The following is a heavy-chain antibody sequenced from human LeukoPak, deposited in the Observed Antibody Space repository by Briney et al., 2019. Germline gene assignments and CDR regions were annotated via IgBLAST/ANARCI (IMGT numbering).Heavy chain of an antibody. CDR1: GYTFTSYG. D-gene: IGHD3-22*01. V-gene: IGHV1-18*01. J-gene: IGHJ5*02. Sequence: ASVKVSCKASGYTFTSYGFSWVRQAPGQGREWMGWISSYNGDTNYAQRVQDRVTMTTDTATSTAYMELRSLRSDDTAVYYCARVPLGDSSTYYYPKPDWFDPWGQGTLVIVSS. CDR2: ISSYNGDT. CDR3: ARVPLGDSSTYYYPKPDWFDP.